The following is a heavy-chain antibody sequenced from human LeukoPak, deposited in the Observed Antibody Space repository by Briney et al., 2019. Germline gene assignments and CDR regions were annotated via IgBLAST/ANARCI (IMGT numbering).Heavy chain of an antibody. J-gene: IGHJ4*02. D-gene: IGHD3-10*01. CDR1: GFSFSDFW. CDR3: ASDRVLGSGSLDN. Sequence: GGSLRLSCAASGFSFSDFWMHWVRQTPGKGLVWVSRIRGDGYDTNYADSVEGRFTISRDNARHTLYLQMNSLRADDTAVYYCASDRVLGSGSLDNWGQGTLVTVSS. CDR2: IRGDGYDT. V-gene: IGHV3-74*01.